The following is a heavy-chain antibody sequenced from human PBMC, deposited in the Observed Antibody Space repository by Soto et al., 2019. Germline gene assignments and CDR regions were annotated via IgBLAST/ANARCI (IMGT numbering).Heavy chain of an antibody. CDR2: ISDSGSST. CDR1: GFTFNSYA. CDR3: AKGSAPYRPYFFDF. J-gene: IGHJ4*02. V-gene: IGHV3-23*01. Sequence: VQLLESGGGLIQPGGSLRLSCAASGFTFNSYAMSWVRQAPGKGLEWVSGISDSGSSTYHADSVKGRFTISRDNTRNTLYLQMNSLRAEDTAVYYCAKGSAPYRPYFFDFWGQGTLVPVSS. D-gene: IGHD4-4*01.